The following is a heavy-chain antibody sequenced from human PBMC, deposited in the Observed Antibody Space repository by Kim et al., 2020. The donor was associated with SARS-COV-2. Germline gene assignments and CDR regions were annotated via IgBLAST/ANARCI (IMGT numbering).Heavy chain of an antibody. J-gene: IGHJ6*02. CDR3: ARTGGAYYYGSGSYYNVYYDYGMDV. Sequence: SETLSLTCTVSGGSISSSSYYWGWIRQPPGKGLEWIGGIYYSGSTYYNPSLKSRVTISVDTSKNQFSLKLSSVTAADTAVYYCARTGGAYYYGSGSYYNVYYDYGMDVWGQGTTVTVAS. D-gene: IGHD3-10*01. CDR1: GGSISSSSYY. CDR2: IYYSGST. V-gene: IGHV4-39*01.